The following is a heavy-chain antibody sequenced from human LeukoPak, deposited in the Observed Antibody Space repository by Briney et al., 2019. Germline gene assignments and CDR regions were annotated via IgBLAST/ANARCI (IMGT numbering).Heavy chain of an antibody. CDR2: ISSSSSYV. Sequence: GGSLRLSCAASGFTLSSYAMNWVRQAPGKGLEWVSSISSSSSYVYYADSVKGRFTISRDNAKNSLYLQMNSLRAEDTAVYYCARVPYYYDSSGYYGRVDYWGQGTLVTVSS. V-gene: IGHV3-21*01. CDR3: ARVPYYYDSSGYYGRVDY. D-gene: IGHD3-22*01. CDR1: GFTLSSYA. J-gene: IGHJ4*02.